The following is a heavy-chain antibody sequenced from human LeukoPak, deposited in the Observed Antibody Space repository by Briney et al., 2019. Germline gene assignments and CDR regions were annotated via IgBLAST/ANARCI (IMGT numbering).Heavy chain of an antibody. CDR3: ARDRGWGEGAFDI. J-gene: IGHJ3*02. V-gene: IGHV4-59*11. Sequence: PSETLSLTCTVSGDSINNLFWSWIRQPPGKGLEWIGYIYYSGNTNYNPSLKSRVTISADTSKNQFSLKLNSVTAADTAIYYCARDRGWGEGAFDIWGQGTMVTVSS. CDR2: IYYSGNT. CDR1: GDSINNLF. D-gene: IGHD7-27*01.